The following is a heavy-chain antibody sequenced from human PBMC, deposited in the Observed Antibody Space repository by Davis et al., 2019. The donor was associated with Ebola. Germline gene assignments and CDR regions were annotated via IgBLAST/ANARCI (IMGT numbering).Heavy chain of an antibody. J-gene: IGHJ6*02. V-gene: IGHV4-39*01. Sequence: SETLSLTCTVSGGSISSSSYYWGWIRQPPGKGLEWIGSIYYSGSTYYNPSLKSRVTISVDTSKNQFSLKLSSVTAADTAVYYCARHNDFWLNYYYGMDVWGQGTTVTVSS. CDR2: IYYSGST. CDR3: ARHNDFWLNYYYGMDV. D-gene: IGHD3-3*01. CDR1: GGSISSSSYY.